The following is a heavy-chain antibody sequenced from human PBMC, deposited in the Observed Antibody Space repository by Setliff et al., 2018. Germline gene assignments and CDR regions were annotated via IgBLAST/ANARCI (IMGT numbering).Heavy chain of an antibody. CDR2: ISGSGGST. J-gene: IGHJ4*02. V-gene: IGHV3-23*01. D-gene: IGHD5-12*01. Sequence: GGSLRLSCAASGFTFSSYAMSWVRQAPGKGLEWVSAISGSGGSTYYAGSVKGRFTISRDNSKNTLYLQMNSLRAEDTAVYYCAKDSGYSGYGYFDYWGQGTLVTVSS. CDR1: GFTFSSYA. CDR3: AKDSGYSGYGYFDY.